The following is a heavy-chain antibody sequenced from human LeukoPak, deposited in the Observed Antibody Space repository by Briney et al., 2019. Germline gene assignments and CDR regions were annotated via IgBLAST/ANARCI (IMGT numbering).Heavy chain of an antibody. CDR2: FDPEDGET. Sequence: ASVKVSCKVSGYTLTELSMHWVRQAPGKGLEWMGGFDPEDGETIYAQKFQGRVAMTEDTSTDTAYMELSSLRSEDTAVYYCATGPRFGDTLFDYWGQGTLVTVSS. D-gene: IGHD3-10*01. J-gene: IGHJ4*02. V-gene: IGHV1-24*01. CDR1: GYTLTELS. CDR3: ATGPRFGDTLFDY.